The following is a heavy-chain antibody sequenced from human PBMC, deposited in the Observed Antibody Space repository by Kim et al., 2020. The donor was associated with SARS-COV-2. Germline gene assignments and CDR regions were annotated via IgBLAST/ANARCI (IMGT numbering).Heavy chain of an antibody. CDR3: TTPSPNYDFWSGYLNY. CDR2: IRSKTNNYAT. Sequence: GGSLRLSCAASGFTFSGSAMHWVRQASGKGLEWVGLIRSKTNNYATEYAAAVKVRFTISRDDSKNTAYLQMNSLKTEDTAVYYCTTPSPNYDFWSGYLNYWGQGTLVTVSS. D-gene: IGHD3-3*01. J-gene: IGHJ4*02. CDR1: GFTFSGSA. V-gene: IGHV3-73*01.